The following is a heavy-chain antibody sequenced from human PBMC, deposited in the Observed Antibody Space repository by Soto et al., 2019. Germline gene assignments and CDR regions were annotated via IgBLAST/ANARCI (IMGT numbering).Heavy chain of an antibody. CDR2: IYFTGAA. V-gene: IGHV4-59*01. Sequence: QVQLQESGPGLVKLSDTLSLTCPVSGGSITGYYWNWIRQPPGKGLEWIGCIYFTGAANYNPSLKSRVTMSVDTSKYQFSLKLTSVTAADTAGSYCARERTPRTGFDYWGQGTLVTVSS. CDR3: ARERTPRTGFDY. J-gene: IGHJ4*02. CDR1: GGSITGYY. D-gene: IGHD1-1*01.